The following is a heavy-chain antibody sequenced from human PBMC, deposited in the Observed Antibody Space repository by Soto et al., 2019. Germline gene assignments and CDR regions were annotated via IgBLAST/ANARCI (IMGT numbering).Heavy chain of an antibody. D-gene: IGHD6-13*01. CDR1: GYTLTELS. CDR2: FDPEDGET. J-gene: IGHJ5*02. Sequence: QVQLVQSGAEVKKPGASVKVSCKVSGYTLTELSMHWVRQAPGKGLEWMGGFDPEDGETIYAQKFQGRVTMTEDTSINIDDMEMSSLRNEDTAEYSCATNGSSSSYPRGQGALVTGSS. V-gene: IGHV1-24*01. CDR3: ATNGSSSSYP.